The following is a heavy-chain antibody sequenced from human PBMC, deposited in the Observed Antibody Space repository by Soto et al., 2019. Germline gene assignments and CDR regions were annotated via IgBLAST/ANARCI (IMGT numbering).Heavy chain of an antibody. V-gene: IGHV3-48*03. CDR1: GFTFSSYE. CDR2: ISSGGSTI. J-gene: IGHJ6*02. D-gene: IGHD6-19*01. Sequence: GGSLRLSCAACGFTFSSYEMNWVRQAPGKXLEWVSYISSGGSTIYYADSVKGRFTISRDNAKNSLYLQMNSLRAEDTAVYYCAREGAVAGFFDYYYGMDVWGQGTTVTVSS. CDR3: AREGAVAGFFDYYYGMDV.